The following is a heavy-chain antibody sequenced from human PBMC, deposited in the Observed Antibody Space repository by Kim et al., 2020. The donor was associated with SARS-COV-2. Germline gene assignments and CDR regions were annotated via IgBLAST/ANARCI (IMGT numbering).Heavy chain of an antibody. V-gene: IGHV3-11*06. D-gene: IGHD1-26*01. CDR3: ARGMFSGSRGPLDS. CDR2: ISSSSSFT. J-gene: IGHJ4*02. CDR1: GFRFSDSY. Sequence: GGSLRLSCAASGFRFSDSYMSWIRQAPGKGLEWVSYISSSSSFTNYADSVKDRFSISRDNDKNSLFLHMNSLRVEDTAVYYCARGMFSGSRGPLDSWGQGTLVTVSS.